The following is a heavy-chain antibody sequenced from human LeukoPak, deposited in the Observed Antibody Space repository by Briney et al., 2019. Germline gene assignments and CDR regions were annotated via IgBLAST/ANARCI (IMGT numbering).Heavy chain of an antibody. CDR3: ARGFYGMDV. J-gene: IGHJ6*02. Sequence: ASVKVSCKASGYTFSGSYIYWARQAPGQRLEWMGWINPNSGDTHYAQNFQGRVTMTRDTSITTAYMELSSLRSGDTGVYYCARGFYGMDVWGQGTTVTVSS. CDR2: INPNSGDT. V-gene: IGHV1-2*02. CDR1: GYTFSGSY.